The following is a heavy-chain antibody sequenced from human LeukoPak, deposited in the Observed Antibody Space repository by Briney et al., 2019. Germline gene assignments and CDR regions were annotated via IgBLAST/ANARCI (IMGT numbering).Heavy chain of an antibody. J-gene: IGHJ4*02. Sequence: PSETLSLTCAVYGGSFSSDYWSWIRQPPGKGLEWIGEIHHSGSTKYNPSLKNRVTMSVDTSKNQFSLKLSSVTAADTAVYYCVRYCSSSSCYFFDYWGQGTLVTVSS. D-gene: IGHD2-2*01. CDR3: VRYCSSSSCYFFDY. CDR1: GGSFSSDY. CDR2: IHHSGST. V-gene: IGHV4-34*01.